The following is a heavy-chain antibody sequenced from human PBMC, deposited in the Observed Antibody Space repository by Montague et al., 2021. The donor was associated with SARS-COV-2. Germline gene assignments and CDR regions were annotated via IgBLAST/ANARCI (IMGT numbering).Heavy chain of an antibody. Sequence: SLRLSCAASGFTFSNYDMNWVRQAPGKGPEWISYISTSAYTTSYAGSVKGRFTISRDNGKNSLYLQMNSLRVEDTAVHYCTRDYRSIAGDGLDIWGQGTKVTVSS. D-gene: IGHD3-16*02. CDR2: ISTSAYTT. V-gene: IGHV3-48*03. CDR3: TRDYRSIAGDGLDI. CDR1: GFTFSNYD. J-gene: IGHJ3*02.